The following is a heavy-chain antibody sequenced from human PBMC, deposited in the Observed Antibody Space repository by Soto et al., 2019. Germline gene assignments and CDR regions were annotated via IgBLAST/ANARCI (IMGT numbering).Heavy chain of an antibody. V-gene: IGHV4-59*01. CDR1: GGSISSYY. D-gene: IGHD4-17*01. J-gene: IGHJ4*02. CDR3: ARGSTVTTPLDY. CDR2: IYYSGSS. Sequence: PSETLSLTCTVSGGSISSYYWSWIRQPPGKGLEGIGYIYYSGSSNYNPSLKSRVTISVDTSKNQFSLKLSSVTAADTAVYYCARGSTVTTPLDYWGQGTLVTVSS.